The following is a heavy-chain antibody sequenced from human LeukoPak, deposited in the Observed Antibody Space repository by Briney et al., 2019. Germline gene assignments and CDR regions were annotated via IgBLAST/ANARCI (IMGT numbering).Heavy chain of an antibody. V-gene: IGHV4-34*01. J-gene: IGHJ6*02. CDR2: INHSGST. D-gene: IGHD1-26*01. CDR3: ARRGGSDWAHYYGMDV. Sequence: PSETLSLTCAVYGGSFSGYYWSWIRQPPGKGLEWIGEINHSGSTNYNPSLKSRVTISVDTSKNQFSLKLSSVTAADTAVYYCARRGGSDWAHYYGMDVWGQGTTVTVSS. CDR1: GGSFSGYY.